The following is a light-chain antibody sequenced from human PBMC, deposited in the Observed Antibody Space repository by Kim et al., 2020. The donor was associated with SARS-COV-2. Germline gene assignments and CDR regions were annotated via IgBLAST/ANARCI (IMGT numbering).Light chain of an antibody. CDR2: DAS. CDR3: QQYNSYAEYT. Sequence: DIQMTQSPSTLSASEGDRVTITCRASQTINTWLAWYQQKPGKAPKLLIYDASSLESGVPFRFSGSGSGTEFTLTISGLQPDDFATYYCQQYNSYAEYTFGQGTKVDSK. V-gene: IGKV1-5*01. CDR1: QTINTW. J-gene: IGKJ2*01.